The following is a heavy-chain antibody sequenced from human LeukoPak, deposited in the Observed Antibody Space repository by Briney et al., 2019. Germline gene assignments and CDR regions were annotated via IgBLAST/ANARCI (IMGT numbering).Heavy chain of an antibody. CDR1: GGSISSYY. V-gene: IGHV4-59*08. CDR2: IYYSGST. D-gene: IGHD3-3*01. CDR3: ASSQYFSFGP. Sequence: SETLSLTCTVSGGSISSYYWSWIRQPPGKGLEWNGYIYYSGSTNHNPSLKSRVTISVDTSKNQFSLKLSSVTAADTAVYYCASSQYFSFGPWGQGTLVTVSS. J-gene: IGHJ5*02.